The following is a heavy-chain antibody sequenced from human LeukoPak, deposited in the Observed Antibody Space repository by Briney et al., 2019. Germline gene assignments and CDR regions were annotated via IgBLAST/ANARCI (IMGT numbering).Heavy chain of an antibody. Sequence: GGSLRLSCAASGFTVISNYMSWVCQAPGKGLEWVSVIYRDGRVHYADSVKGRFTISRDDSKNTLYLQMNSRRAEDTAVYYCARESGYSYGLAGFFDYWGQGTLATVSS. CDR2: IYRDGRV. D-gene: IGHD5-18*01. J-gene: IGHJ4*02. V-gene: IGHV3-53*01. CDR1: GFTVISNY. CDR3: ARESGYSYGLAGFFDY.